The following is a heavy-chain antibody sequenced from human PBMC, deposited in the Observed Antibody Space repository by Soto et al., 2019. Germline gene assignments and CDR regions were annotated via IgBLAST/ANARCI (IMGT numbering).Heavy chain of an antibody. V-gene: IGHV3-7*01. D-gene: IGHD4-4*01. Sequence: EVQLVESGGGLVQPGGSLRLSCAASAFTLSNYWMSWVRQAPGKGLEWVANIKQDGSEKYYVDSVKGRFTISRDNAKNSLYLQMNILRAEDTAVYYCASVGSSNYAGELDYWGQGTLVTVSS. CDR1: AFTLSNYW. CDR3: ASVGSSNYAGELDY. CDR2: IKQDGSEK. J-gene: IGHJ4*02.